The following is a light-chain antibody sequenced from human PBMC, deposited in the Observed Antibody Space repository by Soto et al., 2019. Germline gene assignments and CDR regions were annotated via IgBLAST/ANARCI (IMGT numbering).Light chain of an antibody. CDR1: QSISSY. Sequence: SQMTQSPSSLSASVGDRVTITCRASQSISSYLNWYQQKPGKAPKLLIYAASSLQSGVPSRFSGSGSGTDFTLTISSLQPEDFATYYCQQSYRTPLFTFGPANKVDIK. V-gene: IGKV1-39*01. J-gene: IGKJ3*01. CDR2: AAS. CDR3: QQSYRTPLFT.